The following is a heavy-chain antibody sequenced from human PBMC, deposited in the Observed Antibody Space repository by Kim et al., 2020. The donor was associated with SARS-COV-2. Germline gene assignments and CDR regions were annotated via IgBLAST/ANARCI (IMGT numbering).Heavy chain of an antibody. V-gene: IGHV3-11*01. D-gene: IGHD6-13*01. CDR1: GFTFSDYY. J-gene: IGHJ3*02. CDR2: ISSSGSTI. CDR3: ARDVAAAGTMSAFDI. Sequence: GGSLRLSCAASGFTFSDYYMSWIRQAPGKGLEWVSYISSSGSTIYYADSVKGRFTISRDNAKNSLYLQMNSLRAEDTAVYYCARDVAAAGTMSAFDIWGQGTTGRRLF.